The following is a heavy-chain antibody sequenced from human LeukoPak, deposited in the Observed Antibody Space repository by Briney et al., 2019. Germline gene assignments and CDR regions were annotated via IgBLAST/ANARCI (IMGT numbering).Heavy chain of an antibody. CDR2: INSDGSST. CDR1: GFTFSSYW. V-gene: IGHV3-74*01. D-gene: IGHD1-14*01. J-gene: IGHJ6*02. Sequence: WGSLTLSCAASGFTFSSYWMHWVRQAPAKGLVWVSRINSDGSSTSYADSVKGRFVISRDNAKNTLYLQMNSLRAEDTAVYYCATGQGHGMDVWGQGTTVTVSS. CDR3: ATGQGHGMDV.